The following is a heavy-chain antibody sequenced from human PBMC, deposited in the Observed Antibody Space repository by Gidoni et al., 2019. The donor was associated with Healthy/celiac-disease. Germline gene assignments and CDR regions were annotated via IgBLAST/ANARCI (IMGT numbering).Heavy chain of an antibody. CDR1: GYTFTGYD. V-gene: IGHV1-2*02. J-gene: IGHJ6*02. Sequence: QVQLVQSGAEVKKPGASVKVSCKASGYTFTGYDMHWVRQAPGQGLEWMGWINPNSGGTNYAQKFQGRVTMTRDTSISTAYMELSRLRSDDTAVYYCARAVARYDGYDYRGYYYYGMDVWGQGTTVTVSS. CDR3: ARAVARYDGYDYRGYYYYGMDV. D-gene: IGHD5-12*01. CDR2: INPNSGGT.